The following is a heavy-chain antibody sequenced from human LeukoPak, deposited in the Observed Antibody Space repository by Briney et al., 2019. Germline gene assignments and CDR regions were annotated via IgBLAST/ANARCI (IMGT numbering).Heavy chain of an antibody. CDR1: GFTFSNYW. J-gene: IGHJ3*02. CDR2: IYVDGRTT. CDR3: AKVLTITIFGVVITSDAFDI. V-gene: IGHV3-74*01. Sequence: GGSLRLSCVASGFTFSNYWMHWVRQPPGKGLVWVSRIYVDGRTTNYADSVKGRFTISRDNSKNTLYLQMNSLRAEDTAVYYCAKVLTITIFGVVITSDAFDIWGQGTMVTVSS. D-gene: IGHD3-3*01.